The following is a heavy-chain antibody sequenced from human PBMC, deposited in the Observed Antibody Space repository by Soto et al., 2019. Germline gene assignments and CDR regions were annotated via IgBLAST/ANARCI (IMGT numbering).Heavy chain of an antibody. CDR3: AREAELLYYYGMDV. CDR1: GYAFTIYY. V-gene: IGHV1-46*01. CDR2: INPSGGST. D-gene: IGHD2-21*02. J-gene: IGHJ6*02. Sequence: VSVKVSCKASGYAFTIYYMHWVRQAPGQGLEWMGIINPSGGSTSYAQKFQGRVTMTRDTSTSTVYMELSSLRSEDTAVYYCAREAELLYYYGMDVWGQGTTVTVSS.